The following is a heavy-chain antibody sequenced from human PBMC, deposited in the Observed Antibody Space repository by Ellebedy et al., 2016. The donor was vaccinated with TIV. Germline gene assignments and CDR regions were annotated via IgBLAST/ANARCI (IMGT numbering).Heavy chain of an antibody. CDR2: ISGSGGST. CDR1: GFTFASYT. CDR3: ARGAGSGAWLIDS. J-gene: IGHJ4*02. V-gene: IGHV3-23*01. Sequence: GESLKISXAASGFTFASYTMSWVRQAPGKGLELVSGISGSGGSTYYADSVNGRFTISRDNAKNTLYLQMNNLRADDTALYYCARGAGSGAWLIDSWGQGTLVTVSS. D-gene: IGHD2-15*01.